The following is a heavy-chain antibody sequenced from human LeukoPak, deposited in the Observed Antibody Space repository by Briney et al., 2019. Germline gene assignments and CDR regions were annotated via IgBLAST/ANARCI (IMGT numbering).Heavy chain of an antibody. D-gene: IGHD2-21*02. Sequence: GGSLRLSCAASGVTFSNAWMSWVRQAPGKGLEWVGRIKSKTDGGTTDYAAPVKGRFTISRDDSENTLYLQMNSLKTEDTAAYYCTTGPIVVVTRSNTGDYWGQGTLVTVSS. CDR3: TTGPIVVVTRSNTGDY. J-gene: IGHJ4*02. CDR2: IKSKTDGGTT. V-gene: IGHV3-15*01. CDR1: GVTFSNAW.